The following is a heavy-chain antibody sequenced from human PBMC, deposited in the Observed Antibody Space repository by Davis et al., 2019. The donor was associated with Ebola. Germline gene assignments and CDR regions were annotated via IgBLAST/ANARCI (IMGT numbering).Heavy chain of an antibody. CDR2: INTGNGNT. CDR3: ARGGTAAAGTSYYYMDV. V-gene: IGHV1-3*04. Sequence: ASVKVSCKASAYTFTSYALHWVRQAPGQRLEWMGWINTGNGNTKYSRKFQGRVTITRDTSASTAYMELSSLRSEDTAVYYCARGGTAAAGTSYYYMDVWGKGTTVTVSS. CDR1: AYTFTSYA. J-gene: IGHJ6*03. D-gene: IGHD6-13*01.